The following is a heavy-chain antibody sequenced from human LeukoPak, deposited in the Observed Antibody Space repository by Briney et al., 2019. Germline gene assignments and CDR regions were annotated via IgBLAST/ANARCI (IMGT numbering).Heavy chain of an antibody. D-gene: IGHD4-11*01. Sequence: GESLKISCKGSGYSFTNYWIGWVRPMPGKGLEWMGVIYPGDSETRYSPSLQGQVTISADKSISTAYLQWSSLKASDTAMYYCARRGMTTVTTDHFDYWGQGTLVTVSS. V-gene: IGHV5-51*01. CDR1: GYSFTNYW. J-gene: IGHJ4*02. CDR3: ARRGMTTVTTDHFDY. CDR2: IYPGDSET.